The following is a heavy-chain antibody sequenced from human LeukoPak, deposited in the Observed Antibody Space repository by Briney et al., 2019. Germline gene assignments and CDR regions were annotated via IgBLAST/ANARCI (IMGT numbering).Heavy chain of an antibody. CDR3: ARVHYDFWSGQNDAFDI. V-gene: IGHV4-4*02. CDR2: IYHSGST. D-gene: IGHD3-3*01. J-gene: IGHJ3*02. CDR1: GGSISSSNW. Sequence: SETLSLTRAVSGGSISSSNWWSWVRQPPGKGLEWIGEIYHSGSTNYNPSLKSRVTISVDTSKNQFSLKLSSVTAADTAVYYCARVHYDFWSGQNDAFDIWGQGTMVTVSS.